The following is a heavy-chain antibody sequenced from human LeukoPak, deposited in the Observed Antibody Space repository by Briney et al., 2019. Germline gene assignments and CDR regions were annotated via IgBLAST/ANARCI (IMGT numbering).Heavy chain of an antibody. D-gene: IGHD1-26*01. CDR3: ARDGGSYYYYYMDV. V-gene: IGHV4-61*02. CDR2: IYTSGST. Sequence: SQTLSLTCTVSGGSISSGGYYWSWIRQPAGKGLEWIGRIYTSGSTNYNPSLKSRVTMSVNTSKNQFSLKLSSVTAADTAVYYCARDGGSYYYYYMDVWGKGTTVTVSS. J-gene: IGHJ6*03. CDR1: GGSISSGGYY.